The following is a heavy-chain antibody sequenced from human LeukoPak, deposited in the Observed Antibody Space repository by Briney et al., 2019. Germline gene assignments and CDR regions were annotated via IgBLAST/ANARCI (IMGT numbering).Heavy chain of an antibody. Sequence: SETLSLTCTVSGVPFSNYYWSWVRQSPRQGLEWIGEINHSGYTNYNPSLKSRVTMSIDTSKNQFSLKLTSVTAADAGVYYCTRAVAGHRDWGQGTLVTVSS. CDR2: INHSGYT. CDR3: TRAVAGHRD. J-gene: IGHJ4*02. CDR1: GVPFSNYY. D-gene: IGHD6-19*01. V-gene: IGHV4-34*01.